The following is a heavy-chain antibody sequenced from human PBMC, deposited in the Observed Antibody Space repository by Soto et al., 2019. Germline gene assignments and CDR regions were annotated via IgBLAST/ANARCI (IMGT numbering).Heavy chain of an antibody. CDR2: SSSDSGTI. Sequence: QPGGSLRLSCAASGFPFSNYPMNWVRQAPGKGLEWISYSSSDSGTIYYADSVKGRFSISRDNAKNSLFLQMNSLRVEDTAVYYCASDWFYMDVWGKGTSVTVS. D-gene: IGHD3-9*01. CDR1: GFPFSNYP. CDR3: ASDWFYMDV. V-gene: IGHV3-48*01. J-gene: IGHJ6*03.